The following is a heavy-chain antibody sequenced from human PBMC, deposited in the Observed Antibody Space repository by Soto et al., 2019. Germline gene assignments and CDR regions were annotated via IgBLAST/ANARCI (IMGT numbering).Heavy chain of an antibody. D-gene: IGHD3-22*01. V-gene: IGHV3-21*01. CDR3: ARDRFGYDSSGYYYDPFDS. CDR1: RFTFIIYT. Sequence: PGASLRLSCTRSRFTFIIYTMHWVRQAPGKGLEWVSGISTSSSDIYYADSVKGRFTISRDNARNSLFLQMKSLRAEDTAVYYCARDRFGYDSSGYYYDPFDSWGQGT. CDR2: ISTSSSDI. J-gene: IGHJ4*02.